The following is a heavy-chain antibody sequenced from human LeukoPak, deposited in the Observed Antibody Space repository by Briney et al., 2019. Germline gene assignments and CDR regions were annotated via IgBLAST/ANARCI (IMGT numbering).Heavy chain of an antibody. CDR2: ISYDGSNK. CDR1: GFTFSSYA. J-gene: IGHJ1*01. Sequence: PGGSLRLSCAASGFTFSSYAMHWVRQAPGKGLEWVAVISYDGSNKYYADSVKGRFTISRDNSKNTLYLQMNSLRAEDTAVYYCARDSRALYDSSTPYFQHWGQGTLVTVTS. D-gene: IGHD3-22*01. V-gene: IGHV3-30-3*01. CDR3: ARDSRALYDSSTPYFQH.